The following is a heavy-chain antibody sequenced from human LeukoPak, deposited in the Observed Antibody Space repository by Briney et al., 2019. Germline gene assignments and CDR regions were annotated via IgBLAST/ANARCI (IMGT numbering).Heavy chain of an antibody. V-gene: IGHV4-61*02. J-gene: IGHJ4*02. D-gene: IGHD1-26*01. Sequence: SETLSLTCTVSGGSISSGSYYWSWIRQPAGKGLEWIGRIYTSGSTNYNPPLKSRVTISVDTSKNQFSLKLSSVTAADTAVYYCARNPPNSGSYYEPSEFFDYWGQGTLVTVSS. CDR3: ARNPPNSGSYYEPSEFFDY. CDR2: IYTSGST. CDR1: GGSISSGSYY.